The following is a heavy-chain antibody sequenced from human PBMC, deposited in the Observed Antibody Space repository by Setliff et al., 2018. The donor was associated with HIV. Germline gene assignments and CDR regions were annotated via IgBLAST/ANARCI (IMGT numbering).Heavy chain of an antibody. CDR1: GGSISSGSYY. CDR2: IYTSGST. V-gene: IGHV4-61*02. CDR3: ARETYYYDNPQYYYYYMDV. J-gene: IGHJ6*03. D-gene: IGHD3-22*01. Sequence: PSETLSLTCTVSGGSISSGSYYWSWIRQPAGKGLEWIGRIYTSGSTNHNPSLKSRVTISVDTSKNQFSLKLRSVTAADTAVYYCARETYYYDNPQYYYYYMDVWGKGTTVTVSS.